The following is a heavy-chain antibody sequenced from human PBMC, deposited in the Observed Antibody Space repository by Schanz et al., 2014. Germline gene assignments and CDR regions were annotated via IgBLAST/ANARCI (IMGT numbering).Heavy chain of an antibody. CDR1: GYTFISYG. CDR3: ARVQDDILTGSEYYYGMDV. V-gene: IGHV1-69*10. D-gene: IGHD3-9*01. Sequence: QVQLVQSGAEVRKPGASVKVSCKASGYTFISYGISWVRQAPGQGLEWLGWIIPILGIANYAQKFQGRVTITADRSTSTAYMELRSLRSDDTAVYYCARVQDDILTGSEYYYGMDVWGQGTTVTVSS. J-gene: IGHJ6*02. CDR2: IIPILGIA.